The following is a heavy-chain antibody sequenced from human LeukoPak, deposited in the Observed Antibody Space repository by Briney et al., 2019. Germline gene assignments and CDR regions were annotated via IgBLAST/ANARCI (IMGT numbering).Heavy chain of an antibody. CDR2: IYYSGST. V-gene: IGHV4-59*12. D-gene: IGHD3-10*01. Sequence: SETLSLTCTVSGGSISSYYWSWIRQPPGKGLEWIGYIYYSGSTNYNPSLKSRVTISVDKSKNQFSLKLSSVTAADTAVYYCARADYYYGSGSYYIGNWLDPWGQGTLVTVSS. CDR3: ARADYYYGSGSYYIGNWLDP. CDR1: GGSISSYY. J-gene: IGHJ5*02.